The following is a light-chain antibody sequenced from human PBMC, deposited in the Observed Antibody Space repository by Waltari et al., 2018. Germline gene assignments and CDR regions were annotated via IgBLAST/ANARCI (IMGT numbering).Light chain of an antibody. J-gene: IGKJ1*01. CDR1: QSLFFRSDHRNY. Sequence: DIVLTQSPGSLYVSLGERATIKCRSTQSLFFRSDHRNYLAWFQQKPGQSPRLLISWASIRESGVPERFSGSGSGTDFTLTITSLHPEDVAMYYCQQYYSSWTFGQGTKVEIK. V-gene: IGKV4-1*01. CDR3: QQYYSSWT. CDR2: WAS.